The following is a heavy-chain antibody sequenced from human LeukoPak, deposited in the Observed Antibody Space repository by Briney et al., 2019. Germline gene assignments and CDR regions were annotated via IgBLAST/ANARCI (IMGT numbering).Heavy chain of an antibody. D-gene: IGHD2-15*01. V-gene: IGHV1-69*13. CDR3: ARYSRIFYGMDV. Sequence: AASVKVSCKASGGTFSSYAISWVRQAPGQGLEWMGGIIPIFGTANYAQKFQGRVTITADESTSTAYMELSSLRSEDTAVYYCARYSRIFYGMDVWGQGTTVTVSS. CDR2: IIPIFGTA. CDR1: GGTFSSYA. J-gene: IGHJ6*02.